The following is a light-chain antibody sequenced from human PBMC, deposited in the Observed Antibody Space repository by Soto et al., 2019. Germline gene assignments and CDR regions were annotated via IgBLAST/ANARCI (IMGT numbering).Light chain of an antibody. CDR3: GSWDSSLSAYV. CDR1: SSNIGGNS. V-gene: IGLV1-51*01. CDR2: DDN. Sequence: QSVLTQPPSVSAAPGQKVTISCSGSSSNIGGNSVSSYQQLPGTATRLLIYDDNKRPSGIPDRFSGSESSISSTLGITGFQTGDEADYYCGSWDSSLSAYVFGTGTKVTVL. J-gene: IGLJ1*01.